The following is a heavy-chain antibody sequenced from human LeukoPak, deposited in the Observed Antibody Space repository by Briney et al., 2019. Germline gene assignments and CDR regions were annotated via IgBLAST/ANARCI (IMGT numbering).Heavy chain of an antibody. Sequence: ASVKVSCKASGYTFTSYAMHWVRQAPGQRLEWMGWINAGNGNTKYSQEFQGRVTITRDTSASTAYMKLSSLRSEDMAVYYCARSESYYDSSGYYYEEVTQPRNYYFYYWGQGTLVTVSS. CDR1: GYTFTSYA. V-gene: IGHV1-3*03. D-gene: IGHD3-22*01. J-gene: IGHJ4*02. CDR2: INAGNGNT. CDR3: ARSESYYDSSGYYYEEVTQPRNYYFYY.